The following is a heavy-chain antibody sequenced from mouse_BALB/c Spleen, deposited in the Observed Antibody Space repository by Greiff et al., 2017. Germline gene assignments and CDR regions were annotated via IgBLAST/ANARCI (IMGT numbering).Heavy chain of an antibody. CDR3: ARAGGNYGTGYYAMDY. D-gene: IGHD2-1*01. CDR1: GYSITSDYA. Sequence: EVQLQQSGPGLVKPSQSLSLTCTVTGYSITSDYAWNWIRQFPGNKLEWMGYISYSGSTSYNPSLKSRISITRDTSKNQFFLQLNSVTTEDTATYYCARAGGNYGTGYYAMDYWGQGTSVTVSS. CDR2: ISYSGST. V-gene: IGHV3-2*02. J-gene: IGHJ4*01.